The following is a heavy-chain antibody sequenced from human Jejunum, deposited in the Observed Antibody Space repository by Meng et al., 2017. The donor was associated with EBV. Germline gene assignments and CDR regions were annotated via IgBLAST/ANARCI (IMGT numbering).Heavy chain of an antibody. CDR3: SRDLVGSYDD. Sequence: EVQLVESGGALVQPXGSLRLSCAASGFTFSIYWMHWVRQAPGKGLVWVSRINEDGRTTTYADSVRGRFTISRDNTKNTLYLQMNSLGAEDTAVYFCSRDLVGSYDDWGQGTLVTVSS. CDR2: INEDGRTT. J-gene: IGHJ4*02. CDR1: GFTFSIYW. D-gene: IGHD6-25*01. V-gene: IGHV3-74*01.